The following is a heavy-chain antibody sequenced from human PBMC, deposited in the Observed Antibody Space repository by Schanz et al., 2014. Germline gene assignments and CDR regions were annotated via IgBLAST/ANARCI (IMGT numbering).Heavy chain of an antibody. Sequence: EVQLLESGGGLVKPGGSLRLSCAASGFTFSTYYMNWVRQVPGKGLEWVSGINWNGGDTSYADSVKGRFIISRDNAKNSLYLEMNSLRAGDTAFYHCARGSSASLSRVWFDLWGQGTLVTVSS. CDR2: INWNGGDT. V-gene: IGHV3-20*01. J-gene: IGHJ5*02. CDR3: ARGSSASLSRVWFDL. CDR1: GFTFSTYY. D-gene: IGHD6-6*01.